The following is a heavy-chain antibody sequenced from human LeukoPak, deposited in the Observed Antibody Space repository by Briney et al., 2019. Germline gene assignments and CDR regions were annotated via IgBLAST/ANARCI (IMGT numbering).Heavy chain of an antibody. Sequence: GGSLRLSCAASGFTFSSYGMHWVRQAPGKGLEWVAVISYDGSNKYYADSVKGRFTISRDNSKNTLYLQMNSLRAEDTAVYYCAKDLGRIQTYGMDVWGQGTTVTVSS. J-gene: IGHJ6*02. CDR3: AKDLGRIQTYGMDV. CDR1: GFTFSSYG. CDR2: ISYDGSNK. V-gene: IGHV3-30*18.